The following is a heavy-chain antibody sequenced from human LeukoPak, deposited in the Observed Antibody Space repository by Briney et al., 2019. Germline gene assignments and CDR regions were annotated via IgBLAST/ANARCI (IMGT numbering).Heavy chain of an antibody. V-gene: IGHV3-48*02. J-gene: IGHJ4*02. CDR2: ISSGGSTI. CDR1: GFIFSSYS. D-gene: IGHD3/OR15-3a*01. CDR3: ARDGTGVGSGGIDL. Sequence: GGSLRLSCATSGFIFSSYSMNWVRQAPGKGLVWVAYISSGGSTIYYADSVRGRFTISRDSARNALYLQMDSLRDEDTAVYYCARDGTGVGSGGIDLWGQGTLVTVSS.